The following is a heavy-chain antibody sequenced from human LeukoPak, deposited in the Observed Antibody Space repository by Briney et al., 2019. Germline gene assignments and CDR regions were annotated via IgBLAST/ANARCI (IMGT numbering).Heavy chain of an antibody. V-gene: IGHV3-23*01. J-gene: IGHJ4*02. CDR2: ISSNGGST. CDR3: AKELRTYDSSGYFDY. CDR1: GFIFSSFD. D-gene: IGHD3-22*01. Sequence: GGSLRLSCAASGFIFSSFDINWVRQAPGKGLEGVSTISSNGGSTYYADSVKGRFTISRDNSKSTLYLQMNSLRDEDTAVYYCAKELRTYDSSGYFDYWGQGTLVTVSS.